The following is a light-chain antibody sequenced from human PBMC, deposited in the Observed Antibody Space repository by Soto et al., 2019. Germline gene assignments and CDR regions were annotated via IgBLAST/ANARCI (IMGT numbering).Light chain of an antibody. J-gene: IGKJ2*01. CDR3: NQYISSPYT. CDR1: QTTNTW. V-gene: IGKV1-5*01. Sequence: DIQMTQFPSTLSASVGDRVTITCRASQTTNTWLAWYQQKPGTAPKLLIYDASSLEGGVPSRFSPRGSGTEFPPTTTTLHPQDLAPYYSNQYISSPYTFGQGP. CDR2: DAS.